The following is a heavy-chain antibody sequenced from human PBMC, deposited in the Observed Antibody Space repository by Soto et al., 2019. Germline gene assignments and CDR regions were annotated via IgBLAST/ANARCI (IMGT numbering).Heavy chain of an antibody. CDR3: ARGFSVLRYFDWFLDYYGMDV. D-gene: IGHD3-9*01. CDR1: GGSFRRYY. V-gene: IGHV4-34*01. J-gene: IGHJ6*02. Sequence: FGGSFRRYYCRWMLLPPGKRLVWIGEINHSGGTNYNPSLKSRVTISVDTSKNQFSLKLSSVTAADTAVYYCARGFSVLRYFDWFLDYYGMDVWGQGTTVTVSS. CDR2: INHSGGT.